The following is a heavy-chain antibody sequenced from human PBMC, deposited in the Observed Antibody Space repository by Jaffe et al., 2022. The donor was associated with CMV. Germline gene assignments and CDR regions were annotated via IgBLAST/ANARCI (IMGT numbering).Heavy chain of an antibody. D-gene: IGHD2-15*01. V-gene: IGHV1-18*01. CDR2: ISAYNGNT. J-gene: IGHJ4*02. CDR1: GYTFTSYG. CDR3: ARTRPGVVVAALGYIDY. Sequence: QVQLVQSGAEVKKPGASVKVSCKASGYTFTSYGISWVRQAPGQGLEWMGWISAYNGNTNYAQKLQGRVTMTTDTSTSTAYMELRSLRSDDTAVYYCARTRPGVVVAALGYIDYWGQGTLVTVSS.